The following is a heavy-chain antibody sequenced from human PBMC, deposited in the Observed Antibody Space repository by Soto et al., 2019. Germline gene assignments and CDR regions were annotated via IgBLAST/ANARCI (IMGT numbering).Heavy chain of an antibody. V-gene: IGHV4-4*02. CDR1: GGSISSSNW. D-gene: IGHD6-13*01. Sequence: QVQLQESGPGLVKPSGTLSLTCAVSGGSISSSNWWSWVRQPPGKGLEWIGEIYGSGSTNYNPSLKSRRTLSVDKSNNQFALKLSSVTAADTAVYYCARGVSNWGQGTLVTVSS. J-gene: IGHJ4*02. CDR3: ARGVSN. CDR2: IYGSGST.